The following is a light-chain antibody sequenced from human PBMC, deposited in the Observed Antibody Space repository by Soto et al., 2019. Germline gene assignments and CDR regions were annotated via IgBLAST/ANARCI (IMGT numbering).Light chain of an antibody. J-gene: IGLJ2*01. Sequence: QPASVSGSPGQSITISCTGTSSDVGAYNFVSWYQQHPGKAPKLMIYDVTNRPSGVSSRFSGSKSGNTASLAISGLQAEDEADYYCSSYTTSNTLVFGGGTQLTVL. CDR2: DVT. CDR3: SSYTTSNTLV. V-gene: IGLV2-14*03. CDR1: SSDVGAYNF.